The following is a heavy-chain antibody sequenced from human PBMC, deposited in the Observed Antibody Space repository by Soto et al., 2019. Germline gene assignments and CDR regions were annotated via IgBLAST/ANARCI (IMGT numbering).Heavy chain of an antibody. CDR2: INPNSGGT. Sequence: ASVKVSCKASGYTFTGYYMHWVRQAPGQGLEWMGWINPNSGGTNYAQKFQGWVTMTRDTSISTAYMELSRLRSDDTAVYYCARGVIVLGPYYYYYGMDVWGQGTTVTVSS. CDR3: ARGVIVLGPYYYYYGMDV. V-gene: IGHV1-2*04. CDR1: GYTFTGYY. D-gene: IGHD2-2*01. J-gene: IGHJ6*02.